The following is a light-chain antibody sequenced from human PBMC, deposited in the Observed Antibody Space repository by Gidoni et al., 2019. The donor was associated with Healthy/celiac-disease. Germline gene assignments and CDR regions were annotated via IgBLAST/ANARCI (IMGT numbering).Light chain of an antibody. CDR3: QQYYSTPYT. CDR2: WAS. J-gene: IGKJ2*01. Sequence: DIVMNQPPDSLAVSLGERATINCKSSQSVLYSSNNKNYLAWYQQKPGLPPKLLIYWASTRESGVPDRFSGSGSGTDFTLTISSLQAEDVAVYYCQQYYSTPYTFGQGTKLEIK. V-gene: IGKV4-1*01. CDR1: QSVLYSSNNKNY.